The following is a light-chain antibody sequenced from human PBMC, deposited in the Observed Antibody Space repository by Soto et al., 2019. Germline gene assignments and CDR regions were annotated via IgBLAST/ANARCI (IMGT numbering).Light chain of an antibody. V-gene: IGLV2-14*01. CDR2: EVT. J-gene: IGLJ3*02. CDR1: RSDIGHDNY. Sequence: QSALTQPASVSGSPGQSITISCTGTRSDIGHDNYVSWYQQHPGKAPKLIIFEVTNRPSGVSDRFSAFKSGNTASLTISGLQAEDEADYYCSSFTNTDTVVFGGGTKLTVL. CDR3: SSFTNTDTVV.